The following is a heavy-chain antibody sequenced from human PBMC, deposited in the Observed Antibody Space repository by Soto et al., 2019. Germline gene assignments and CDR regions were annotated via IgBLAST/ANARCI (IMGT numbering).Heavy chain of an antibody. Sequence: VASVKVSCKASGYTFASYYLHWVRQAPGQGLEWMGIINPSGGNTNYAHKFQGRVSMTRDTSTSTVYMELSSLRSEDTAVYYCARRTTVVGMDVWGQWTTVTVSS. D-gene: IGHD4-4*01. V-gene: IGHV1-46*01. J-gene: IGHJ6*02. CDR3: ARRTTVVGMDV. CDR1: GYTFASYY. CDR2: INPSGGNT.